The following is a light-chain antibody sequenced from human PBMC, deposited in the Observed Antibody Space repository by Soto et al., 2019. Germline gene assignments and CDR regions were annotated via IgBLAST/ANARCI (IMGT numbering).Light chain of an antibody. CDR3: QQTYSPPHT. CDR2: AAT. V-gene: IGKV1-39*01. Sequence: GDTVTITCRSSEMNTIYLNWYQQRSGKAPRLLIHAATILQSGVPPRFSGSGSGTDFTLTITSLQPEDSATYYCQQTYSPPHTFGGGTKVDIK. CDR1: EMNTIY. J-gene: IGKJ4*01.